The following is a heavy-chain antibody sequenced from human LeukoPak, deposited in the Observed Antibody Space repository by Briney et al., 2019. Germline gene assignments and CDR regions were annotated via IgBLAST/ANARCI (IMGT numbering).Heavy chain of an antibody. CDR1: GFTFSSYS. V-gene: IGHV3-21*04. D-gene: IGHD3-3*01. Sequence: PGGSLRLSCAASGFTFSSYSMNWVRQAPGKGLEWVSSISSSSSYIYYADSVKGRFTISRDNARNSLYLQMNSLRAEDTAVYYCAKGVLRFLDFFDYWGQGTLVTVSS. CDR2: ISSSSSYI. J-gene: IGHJ4*02. CDR3: AKGVLRFLDFFDY.